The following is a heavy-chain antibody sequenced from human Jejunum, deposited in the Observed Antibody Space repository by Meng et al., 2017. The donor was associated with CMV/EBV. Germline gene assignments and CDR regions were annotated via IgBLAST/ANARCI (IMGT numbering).Heavy chain of an antibody. J-gene: IGHJ5*02. CDR3: AVGYGSGSNNWFDP. V-gene: IGHV4-34*01. CDR1: GRSFRCYH. D-gene: IGHD3-10*01. Sequence: QAQLQQCVAGLLKPSETLSRTRAVYGRSFRCYHWNWIRQPPGKALEWIGEINHRGSTNYNPSPKSRVTISVDTSKNQFSLKLSSVTAADTAVYYCAVGYGSGSNNWFDPWGQGTLVTVSS. CDR2: INHRGST.